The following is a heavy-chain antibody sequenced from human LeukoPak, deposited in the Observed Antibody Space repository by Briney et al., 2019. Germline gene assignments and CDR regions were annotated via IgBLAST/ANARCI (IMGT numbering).Heavy chain of an antibody. D-gene: IGHD7-27*01. V-gene: IGHV3-30*14. CDR3: ARVLTGDQFGAFDI. CDR1: RFTFSSYA. J-gene: IGHJ3*02. Sequence: GRSLRLSCAASRFTFSSYAMHWVRQAPGKGLEWVAVISYDGSNKYYADSVKGRFTISRDNSKSTLYLQMNSLRAEDTAVHYCARVLTGDQFGAFDIWGQGIMVTVSS. CDR2: ISYDGSNK.